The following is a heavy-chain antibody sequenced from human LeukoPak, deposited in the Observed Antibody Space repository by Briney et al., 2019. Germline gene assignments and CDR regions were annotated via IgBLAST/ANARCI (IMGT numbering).Heavy chain of an antibody. J-gene: IGHJ4*02. CDR1: GFTFSSSA. V-gene: IGHV3-23*01. D-gene: IGHD6-19*01. Sequence: TGGSLRLSCAASGFTFSSSAMSWVRQAPGKGLEWVSAISNNGGYTYYADSVQVRFTISRDNFKSTLCLQMNSLRAEDTAVYYCAKGGWYFWHFDYWGQGTLVTVSS. CDR3: AKGGWYFWHFDY. CDR2: ISNNGGYT.